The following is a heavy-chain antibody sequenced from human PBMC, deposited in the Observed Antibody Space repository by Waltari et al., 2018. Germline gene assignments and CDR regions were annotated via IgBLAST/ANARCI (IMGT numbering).Heavy chain of an antibody. J-gene: IGHJ4*02. CDR1: GFTFSDHS. Sequence: XVQLXESXGGXVRPGGSQRXPCGASGFTFSDHSMPWVRQAPGEGLEWXASINXDASEXYYVDSVKGRXTISRDNAKNSLYLQMNXLSDEDTAXYXCTXWVCRSNCYIDXWGQGTLVTVSS. CDR2: INXDASEX. D-gene: IGHD1-26*01. CDR3: TXWVCRSNCYIDX. V-gene: IGHV3-7*02.